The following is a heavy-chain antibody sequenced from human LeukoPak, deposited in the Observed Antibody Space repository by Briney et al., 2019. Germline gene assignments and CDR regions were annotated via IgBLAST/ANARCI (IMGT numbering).Heavy chain of an antibody. CDR2: IFYSGST. Sequence: SETLSLTCTVSGGSISSSYWSWIRQPPGKGLEWIGYIFYSGSTKYNPSLNSRVTISLDTSKNQFSLKLNSVTAADTAVYYCARFKMTSVTDWGQGTLVTVSS. J-gene: IGHJ4*02. D-gene: IGHD4-17*01. CDR3: ARFKMTSVTD. V-gene: IGHV4-59*08. CDR1: GGSISSSY.